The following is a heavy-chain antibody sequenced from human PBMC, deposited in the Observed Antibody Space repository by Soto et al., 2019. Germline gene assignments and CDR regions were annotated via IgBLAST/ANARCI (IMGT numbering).Heavy chain of an antibody. V-gene: IGHV4-61*01. CDR3: ARDYSSSSNYYYYYGMDV. Sequence: QVQLQESGPGLVKPSETLSLTCTVSGGSVSSGSYFWSWIRQPPGKGLEWIGYIYYSGSTNYNPSLKSRVTISVDTSKNQFSLNLSSVTAADTAVYYCARDYSSSSNYYYYYGMDVWGQGTTVTVSS. J-gene: IGHJ6*02. D-gene: IGHD6-6*01. CDR2: IYYSGST. CDR1: GGSVSSGSYF.